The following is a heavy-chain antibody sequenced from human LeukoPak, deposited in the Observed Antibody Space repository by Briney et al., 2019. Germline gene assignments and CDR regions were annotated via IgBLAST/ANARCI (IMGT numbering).Heavy chain of an antibody. Sequence: SETLSLTCAVYGGSFSGYYWSWIRQPPGKGLEWIGEINHSGSTNYNPSLKSRVTISADTSKNQFSLKLSSVTAADTAVYYCARLYYYDSSGYYAPSEVNRRKYFQHWGQGTLVTVSS. CDR3: ARLYYYDSSGYYAPSEVNRRKYFQH. CDR1: GGSFSGYY. V-gene: IGHV4-34*01. J-gene: IGHJ1*01. CDR2: INHSGST. D-gene: IGHD3-22*01.